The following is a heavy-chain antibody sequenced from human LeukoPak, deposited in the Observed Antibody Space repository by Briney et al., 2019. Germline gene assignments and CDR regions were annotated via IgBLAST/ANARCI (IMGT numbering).Heavy chain of an antibody. J-gene: IGHJ4*02. CDR3: ARVVACGGDCYYFDY. Sequence: ASVKVSCKASGYTFTSYGISWVRQAPGQGLEWMGWISAYNGNTNYAQKLQGRVTVTRDTSTNTVYMEVSSLRSEDTAVYYCARVVACGGDCYYFDYWGQGTLVTVTS. V-gene: IGHV1-18*01. CDR2: ISAYNGNT. CDR1: GYTFTSYG. D-gene: IGHD2-21*02.